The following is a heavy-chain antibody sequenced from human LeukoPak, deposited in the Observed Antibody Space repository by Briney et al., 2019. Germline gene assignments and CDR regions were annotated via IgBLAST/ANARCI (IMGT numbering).Heavy chain of an antibody. Sequence: GGSLILSCAASGFTFSSYSMNWVRQAPGKGLEWVSSISSSSNYIYYADSVKGRFTISRDNAKNSLYLQMNSLRAEDTAVYYCAKTLHYGHYGKFDYWGQGTLVTVSS. V-gene: IGHV3-21*01. CDR1: GFTFSSYS. J-gene: IGHJ4*02. D-gene: IGHD4-17*01. CDR2: ISSSSNYI. CDR3: AKTLHYGHYGKFDY.